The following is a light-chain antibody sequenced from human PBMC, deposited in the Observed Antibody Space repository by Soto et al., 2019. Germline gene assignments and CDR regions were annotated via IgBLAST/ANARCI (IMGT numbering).Light chain of an antibody. CDR1: SSNIGSNY. V-gene: IGLV1-47*01. CDR3: AAWDESRSGFFA. CDR2: RNN. J-gene: IGLJ1*01. Sequence: QSVLTQPPSASGTPGQRVTISCSGSSSNIGSNYVYWYQQLPGTAPKLLIYRNNQRPSGVPDRCPGSKSGTSASLAISGHRPEVEPDYSCAAWDESRSGFFAFGTGTKVPVL.